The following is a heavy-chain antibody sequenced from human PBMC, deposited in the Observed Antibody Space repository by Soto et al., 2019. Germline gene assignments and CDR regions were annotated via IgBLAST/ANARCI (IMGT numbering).Heavy chain of an antibody. D-gene: IGHD1-26*01. V-gene: IGHV3-30*18. CDR2: ISYDGSEK. CDR3: VKEMAASYYSAYHFDY. CDR1: GFTFSSYC. J-gene: IGHJ4*02. Sequence: QVQLVESGGGVVQPGKSLSLSCVASGFTFSSYCMHWVRQAPGKGLEWVALISYDGSEKYFGVSVKGRFTISRDNSKNPLYLEMNSLRGDDTALYYCVKEMAASYYSAYHFDYWGQGTQVTVSS.